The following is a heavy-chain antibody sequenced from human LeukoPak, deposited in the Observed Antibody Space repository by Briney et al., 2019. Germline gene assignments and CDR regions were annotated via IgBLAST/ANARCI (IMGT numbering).Heavy chain of an antibody. V-gene: IGHV5-51*01. CDR3: ARRGYGDYVPGNWFDP. CDR1: GYSFTSYW. D-gene: IGHD4-17*01. Sequence: GESLKISCKGSGYSFTSYWIGWVRQMPGKGLEWMGIIYPGDSDTRYSPSFQGQVTISADKSISTAYLQWSSLKASDTAMYYCARRGYGDYVPGNWFDPWGQGTLVTVSS. J-gene: IGHJ5*02. CDR2: IYPGDSDT.